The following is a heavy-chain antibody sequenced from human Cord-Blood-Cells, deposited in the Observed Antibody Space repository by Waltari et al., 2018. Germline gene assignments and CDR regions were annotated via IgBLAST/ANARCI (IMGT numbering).Heavy chain of an antibody. CDR2: INPSGGST. Sequence: QVQLVQSGAEVKKPGASVKVSCKASGYTFTSYYMHWVRQAPGQGLEWMGRINPSGGSTSYAQKLQGRVTMTRDTSTSTVYMELSSLRSEDTAVYYCARDWAGVPFDYWGQGTLVTVSS. CDR1: GYTFTSYY. J-gene: IGHJ4*02. D-gene: IGHD3-10*01. CDR3: ARDWAGVPFDY. V-gene: IGHV1-46*04.